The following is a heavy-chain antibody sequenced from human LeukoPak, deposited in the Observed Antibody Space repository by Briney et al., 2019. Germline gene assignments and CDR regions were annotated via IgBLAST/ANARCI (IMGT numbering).Heavy chain of an antibody. CDR1: GFAFSSYA. CDR2: ISGSGGNT. CDR3: AKDQYGGNPQYYFDY. D-gene: IGHD4-23*01. J-gene: IGHJ4*02. Sequence: GGSLRLSCAASGFAFSSYAMSWVRQAPGKGLDWVSAISGSGGNTYYADSVKGRFTISRDNSKNTLYLQMNSLRAEDTAVYYCAKDQYGGNPQYYFDYWGQGTLVTVSS. V-gene: IGHV3-23*01.